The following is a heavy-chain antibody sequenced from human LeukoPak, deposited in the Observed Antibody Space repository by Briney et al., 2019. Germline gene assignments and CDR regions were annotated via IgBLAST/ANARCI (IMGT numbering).Heavy chain of an antibody. CDR1: GGSISSYY. D-gene: IGHD3-22*01. J-gene: IGHJ4*02. CDR3: ARLALGYYYYFGY. Sequence: PSETLSLTCTVSGGSISSYYWSWIRQPPGKGLEWVGYIYYSGSTNYNPSLKSRVTISVDTSKNQFSLKLSSVTAADTAVYYCARLALGYYYYFGYWGQGTLVTVSS. CDR2: IYYSGST. V-gene: IGHV4-59*01.